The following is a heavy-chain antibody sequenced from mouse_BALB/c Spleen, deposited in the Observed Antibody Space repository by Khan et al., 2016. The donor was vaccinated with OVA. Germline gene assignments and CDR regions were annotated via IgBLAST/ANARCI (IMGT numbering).Heavy chain of an antibody. J-gene: IGHJ3*01. CDR2: INPTTGYT. CDR3: ARSPTMITQFSY. Sequence: QVQLQQPGAELAKPGASVKMSCKASGYTFTSYWMHLVKQRPGQGLEWIGFINPTTGYTEYNQKFKDKATLTADKSSSTAYMQLSSLTSEDSAVYYCARSPTMITQFSYWGQGTLVTVSA. D-gene: IGHD2-4*01. V-gene: IGHV1-7*01. CDR1: GYTFTSYW.